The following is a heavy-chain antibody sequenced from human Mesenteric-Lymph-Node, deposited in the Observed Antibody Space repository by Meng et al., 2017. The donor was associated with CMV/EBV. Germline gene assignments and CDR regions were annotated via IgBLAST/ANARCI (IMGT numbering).Heavy chain of an antibody. CDR2: IYPGDSDT. Sequence: GGSLRLSCKGSGYIFSTYWIGWVRQMPGKGLEWMGIIYPGDSDTRYSPSFQGQVTISADKSISTAYLQWSSLKASDTAMYYCARRGGGNYPLDSWGQGTLVTVSS. CDR3: ARRGGGNYPLDS. CDR1: GYIFSTYW. V-gene: IGHV5-51*01. D-gene: IGHD1-26*01. J-gene: IGHJ4*02.